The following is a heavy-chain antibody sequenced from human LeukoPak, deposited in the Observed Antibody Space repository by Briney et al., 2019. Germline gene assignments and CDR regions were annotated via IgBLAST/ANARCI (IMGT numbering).Heavy chain of an antibody. D-gene: IGHD3-22*01. CDR1: GYTFTSYY. J-gene: IGHJ5*02. V-gene: IGHV1-46*01. CDR3: ARVYYDSSGYYIHITSWFDP. CDR2: INPSGGST. Sequence: GASVKVSCKASGYTFTSYYMHWVRQAPGQGLEWMGIINPSGGSTSYAQKFQGRVTMTRDMSTSTVYMELSSLRSEDTAVYYCARVYYDSSGYYIHITSWFDPWGQGTLVTVSS.